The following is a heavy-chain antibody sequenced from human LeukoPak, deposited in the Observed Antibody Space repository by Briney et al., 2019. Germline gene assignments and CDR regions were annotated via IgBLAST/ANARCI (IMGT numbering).Heavy chain of an antibody. CDR2: IGTAGDT. D-gene: IGHD2-21*01. CDR1: GFTFSSYD. Sequence: GGSLRLSCAASGFTFSSYDMHWVRQATGKGLEWVSAIGTAGDTYYPGSVKGRFTISRDNSKNSLYLQMNSLRTEDTALYYCAKDTGAYYDWGQGTLVTVSS. J-gene: IGHJ4*02. V-gene: IGHV3-13*01. CDR3: AKDTGAYYD.